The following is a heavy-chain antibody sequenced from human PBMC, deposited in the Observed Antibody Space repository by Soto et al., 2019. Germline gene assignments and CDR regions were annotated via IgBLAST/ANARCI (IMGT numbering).Heavy chain of an antibody. CDR3: AKDNYDHGRGYMYV. D-gene: IGHD3-16*01. Sequence: EVQLVESGGGLVQPGRSLRLSCAASGFTFDDYAMHWVRQAPGKGLAWVSGISWNSGRIGYADSVKGRFTISRDNANNPLYLQMNSLRAENTALYYCAKDNYDHGRGYMYVWGRGTTVTVSS. V-gene: IGHV3-9*01. CDR1: GFTFDDYA. J-gene: IGHJ6*03. CDR2: ISWNSGRI.